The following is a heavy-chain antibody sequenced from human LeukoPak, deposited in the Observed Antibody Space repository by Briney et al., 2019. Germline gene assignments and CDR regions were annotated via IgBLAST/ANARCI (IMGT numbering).Heavy chain of an antibody. J-gene: IGHJ4*02. D-gene: IGHD4-23*01. CDR2: IYHSGST. CDR3: ARAVGTSRNFFDY. Sequence: SETLSLTCTVSGDSISSRSYYWGWIRQPPGKGLEWIGSIYHSGSTYYNPSLKSRVTISVDTSKNQFSLNLSSVTAADTAMYYCARAVGTSRNFFDYWGQGTLVTVSS. CDR1: GDSISSRSYY. V-gene: IGHV4-39*07.